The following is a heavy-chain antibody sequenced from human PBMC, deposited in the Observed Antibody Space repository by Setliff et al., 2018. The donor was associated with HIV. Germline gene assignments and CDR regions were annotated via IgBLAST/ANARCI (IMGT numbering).Heavy chain of an antibody. CDR1: GLSLSTSGVG. Sequence: SGPTLVNPTPTLTLTYTFSGLSLSTSGVGVGWIRQSPGKALEWLAFIYWNNNKHYSTSLKSRLTVTKDTSKNRVVFTMTNMDPVDTATYYCAYSGRQLRGPYFDFWGQGTPVTVSS. V-gene: IGHV2-5*01. CDR3: AYSGRQLRGPYFDF. J-gene: IGHJ4*02. D-gene: IGHD1-1*01. CDR2: IYWNNNK.